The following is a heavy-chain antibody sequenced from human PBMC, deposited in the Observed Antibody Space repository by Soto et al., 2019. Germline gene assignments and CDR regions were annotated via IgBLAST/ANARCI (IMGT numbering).Heavy chain of an antibody. J-gene: IGHJ6*02. CDR2: ISGYNGNT. V-gene: IGHV1-18*04. CDR1: GYTFTNYG. D-gene: IGHD3-22*01. Sequence: QVQLVESGAEVKKPGASVKVSCKASGYTFTNYGISWVRQAPGQGLEWMGWISGYNGNTKYAQKLQGRVPMTTETPTTPAYMELRSLRSDDTVVYYWARDREYYYDSSGNYYYHYGMDVWGQGTTVTVS. CDR3: ARDREYYYDSSGNYYYHYGMDV.